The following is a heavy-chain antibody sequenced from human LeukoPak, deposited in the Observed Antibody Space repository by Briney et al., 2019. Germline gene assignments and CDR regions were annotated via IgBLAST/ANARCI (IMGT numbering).Heavy chain of an antibody. CDR1: GFTFSSYE. D-gene: IGHD6-19*01. J-gene: IGHJ4*02. V-gene: IGHV3-48*03. CDR3: ARESRGGWLVAYYFDY. CDR2: ISSSGSTI. Sequence: PGGSLRLSCAASGFTFSSYEMNWVRQAPGKGLEWVSYISSSGSTIYYAASVKGRFTISRDNAKTSLYLQMNSLRAEDTAVYYCARESRGGWLVAYYFDYWGQGTLVTVSS.